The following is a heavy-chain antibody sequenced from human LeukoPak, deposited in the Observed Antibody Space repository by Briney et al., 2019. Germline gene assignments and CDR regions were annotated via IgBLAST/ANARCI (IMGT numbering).Heavy chain of an antibody. Sequence: GGSLRLSSAASRLTFSSDWMHWVRQGPGKGLVWVSRINGDGTKTLYADSVKGRFTISRDNAKNTLYLQMNSLGVEDTAVYYCAKDSFYGSGSYLYYYYGMDVWGQGTTVTVSS. D-gene: IGHD3-10*01. V-gene: IGHV3-74*01. CDR3: AKDSFYGSGSYLYYYYGMDV. J-gene: IGHJ6*02. CDR2: INGDGTKT. CDR1: RLTFSSDW.